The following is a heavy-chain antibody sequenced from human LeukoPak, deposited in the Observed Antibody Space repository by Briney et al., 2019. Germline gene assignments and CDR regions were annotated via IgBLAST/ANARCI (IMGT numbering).Heavy chain of an antibody. CDR2: IYYSGST. D-gene: IGHD5-24*01. CDR1: GGSFSGYY. Sequence: SETLSLTCAVYGGSFSGYYWSWIRQPPGKGLEWIGYIYYSGSTNYNPSLKSRVTISVDTSKHQFSLKLSSVTAADTAVYYCARDRGDSYNSYYYYYYGMDVWGQGTTVTVSS. CDR3: ARDRGDSYNSYYYYYYGMDV. V-gene: IGHV4-59*01. J-gene: IGHJ6*02.